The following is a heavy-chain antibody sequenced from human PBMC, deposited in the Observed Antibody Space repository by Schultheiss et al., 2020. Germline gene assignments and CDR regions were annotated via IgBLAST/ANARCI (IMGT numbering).Heavy chain of an antibody. V-gene: IGHV1-46*01. CDR1: GYTFTSYA. CDR3: AREGSRLATNPFDY. CDR2: INPSGGST. J-gene: IGHJ4*02. D-gene: IGHD5-12*01. Sequence: ASVKVSCKASGYTFTSYAMNWVRQAPGQGLEWMGMINPSGGSTRYAQKFQGRVTITADKSTSTVYMELSSLRSDDTAVYYCAREGSRLATNPFDYWGQGTLVTVSS.